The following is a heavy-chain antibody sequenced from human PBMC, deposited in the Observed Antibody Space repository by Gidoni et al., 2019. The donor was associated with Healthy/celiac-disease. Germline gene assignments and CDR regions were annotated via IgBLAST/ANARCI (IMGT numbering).Heavy chain of an antibody. CDR3: ARDPDIDY. Sequence: QVQLVESGGGVVQPGSSLRLSCAASGITFRSYGMHWVRRAPGKGLEWVAVIWYYGSNKYYADSVKGRFTISRDNSKNTLYLQMNSLRAEDTAVYYCARDPDIDYWGQGTLVTVSS. J-gene: IGHJ4*02. V-gene: IGHV3-33*01. CDR2: IWYYGSNK. CDR1: GITFRSYG.